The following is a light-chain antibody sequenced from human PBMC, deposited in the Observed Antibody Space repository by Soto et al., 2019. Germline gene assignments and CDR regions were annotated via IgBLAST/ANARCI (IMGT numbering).Light chain of an antibody. Sequence: QSVLTQPPSVSGAPGQRVTISCTGSSSNIGAGYDVHWYQQLPGTAPKLLIYGNSNRPSGVPDRFSGSKSGTPASLAITGLQAEEEADYYCQSYDSSLSGVVFGGGTKLTVL. J-gene: IGLJ2*01. V-gene: IGLV1-40*01. CDR2: GNS. CDR1: SSNIGAGYD. CDR3: QSYDSSLSGVV.